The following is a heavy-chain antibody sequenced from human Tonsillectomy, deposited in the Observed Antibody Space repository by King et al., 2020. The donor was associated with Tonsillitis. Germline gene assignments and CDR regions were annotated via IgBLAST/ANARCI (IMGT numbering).Heavy chain of an antibody. V-gene: IGHV3-30-3*01. D-gene: IGHD3-10*01. CDR1: GFTFSSYA. Sequence: VQLVESGGGVVQPGRSLRLSCAASGFTFSSYAMHWVRQAPGKGLEWVAVISYDGSNKYYADSVKGRFTISRDNSKNTLYLQMNSLRAEDTAVYDCASESLNRWVGESPGYFDYCGQGTLVTVSS. CDR2: ISYDGSNK. J-gene: IGHJ4*02. CDR3: ASESLNRWVGESPGYFDY.